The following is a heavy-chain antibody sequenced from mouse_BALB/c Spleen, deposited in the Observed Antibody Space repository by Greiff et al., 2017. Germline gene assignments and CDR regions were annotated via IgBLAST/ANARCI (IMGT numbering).Heavy chain of an antibody. CDR3: ARDRYDGDYAMDY. V-gene: IGHV2-6-7*01. Sequence: VKLQESGPGLVAPSQSLSITCTVSGFSLTGYGVNWVRQPPGKGLEWLGMIWGDGSTDYNSALKSRLSISKDNSKSQVFLKMNSLQTDDTARYYCARDRYDGDYAMDYWGQGTSVTVSS. J-gene: IGHJ4*01. D-gene: IGHD2-14*01. CDR2: IWGDGST. CDR1: GFSLTGYG.